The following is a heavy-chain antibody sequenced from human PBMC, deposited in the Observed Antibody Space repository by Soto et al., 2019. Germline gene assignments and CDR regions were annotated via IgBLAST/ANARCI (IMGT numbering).Heavy chain of an antibody. J-gene: IGHJ3*02. V-gene: IGHV4-31*03. D-gene: IGHD5-18*01. CDR1: GGSISSGNYY. Sequence: SETLSLTCTVSGGSISSGNYYWSWIRQHPGKGLEWIGYIYYSGSTSYNPSLKSRVTISVDTSKNHFSLKLSSVTAADTAVYYCATGRGYTYGRCAFDIWGQGTMVT. CDR2: IYYSGST. CDR3: ATGRGYTYGRCAFDI.